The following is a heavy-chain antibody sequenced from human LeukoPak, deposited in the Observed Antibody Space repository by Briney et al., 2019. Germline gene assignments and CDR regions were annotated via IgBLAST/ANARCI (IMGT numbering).Heavy chain of an antibody. Sequence: GGSLKISCKGSGYSFTSYWIGWVRQMPGKGLEWMGIIYPGDSDTRYSPSFQGQVTISADKSISTAYLQWSSLKASDTAMYYCARLWYYDSSGYPRWDYYYYMDVWGKGTTVTISS. J-gene: IGHJ6*03. CDR3: ARLWYYDSSGYPRWDYYYYMDV. CDR2: IYPGDSDT. D-gene: IGHD3-22*01. CDR1: GYSFTSYW. V-gene: IGHV5-51*01.